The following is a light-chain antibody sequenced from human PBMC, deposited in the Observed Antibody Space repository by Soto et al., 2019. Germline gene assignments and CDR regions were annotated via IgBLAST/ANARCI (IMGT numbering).Light chain of an antibody. CDR1: RSDVGVYNY. J-gene: IGLJ1*01. CDR2: EVT. CDR3: PSFPMRFTSG. V-gene: IGLV2-14*01. Sequence: QTVLTQPASVSGYPGQSIAISCTGTRSDVGVYNYVSWYQQHPGKAPKLMISEVTNRPSGVTDRFSGSKTGNKASLTIYGLQSEDYTDYYCPSFPMRFTSGFGTGNKVT.